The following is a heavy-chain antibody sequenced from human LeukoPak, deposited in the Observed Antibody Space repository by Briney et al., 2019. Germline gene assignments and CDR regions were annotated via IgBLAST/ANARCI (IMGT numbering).Heavy chain of an antibody. CDR1: GGSISSNY. Sequence: SETLSLTCTVSGGSISSNYWSWIRQPPGKGLEWIGYIYYSGTPNYNPTLKSRVTMSVDTSKNQFSLKLSSVTAADTAVYYCARHGGSYDFDFWGQGTLVTVSS. D-gene: IGHD1-26*01. CDR2: IYYSGTP. CDR3: ARHGGSYDFDF. J-gene: IGHJ4*02. V-gene: IGHV4-59*08.